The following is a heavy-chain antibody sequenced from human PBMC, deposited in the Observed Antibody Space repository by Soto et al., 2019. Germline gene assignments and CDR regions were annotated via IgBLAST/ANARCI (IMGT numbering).Heavy chain of an antibody. D-gene: IGHD6-13*01. CDR3: AKGIAEGGMDV. V-gene: IGHV3-30*18. J-gene: IGHJ6*02. CDR1: GFTFSSYG. CDR2: ISYDGSNK. Sequence: QVQLVESGGGVVQPGRSLRLSCAASGFTFSSYGMHWVRQAPGKGLEWVAVISYDGSNKYYADSVKGRFTISRDNSKNTMYLQMNSMRADDTAVYYCAKGIAEGGMDVWGQGTTVTVSS.